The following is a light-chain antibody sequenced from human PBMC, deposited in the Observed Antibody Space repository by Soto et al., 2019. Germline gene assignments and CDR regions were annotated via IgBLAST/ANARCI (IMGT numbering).Light chain of an antibody. CDR1: QAIRNY. J-gene: IGKJ5*01. CDR3: QQYANVPPIT. CDR2: DAS. Sequence: DIQMTQSPSSLSASVGDRVTITCQASQAIRNYLNWYQQKPGKAPKLLIYDASNLQTVVPSRFRGSGSGTDFTFTISSLQPEDLATYYCQQYANVPPITFGQGTRLDIK. V-gene: IGKV1-33*01.